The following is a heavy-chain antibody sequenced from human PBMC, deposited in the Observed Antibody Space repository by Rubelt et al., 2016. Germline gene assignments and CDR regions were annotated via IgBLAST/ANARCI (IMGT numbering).Heavy chain of an antibody. J-gene: IGHJ4*02. CDR3: AGGPGTDCIGSGCLETDY. CDR2: INWSSKRL. D-gene: IGHD1-14*01. V-gene: IGHV3-9*01. Sequence: EVQLVESGGGLVQPGRSLRLSCAASGFSFDDYGMHWVRQAPGKGLEWVSGINWSSKRLGYADSVKGRFTLSRDNATSSLDLQMNRLRIEETALYYWAGGPGTDCIGSGCLETDYWGQGTLVSVSS. CDR1: GFSFDDYG.